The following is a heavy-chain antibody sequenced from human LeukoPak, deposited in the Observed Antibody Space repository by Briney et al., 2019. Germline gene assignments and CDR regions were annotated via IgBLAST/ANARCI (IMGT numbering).Heavy chain of an antibody. J-gene: IGHJ4*02. Sequence: SETLSLTCAVSGGSVNTDNWWTWVRQPPGKGLEWIGQIYHSGITNYNPSLKSRVTISLDKSKNQSSLNLNSVTAADTAVYYCARDLVQSGGYYFDYWGPGAVVTVSS. CDR2: IYHSGIT. CDR3: ARDLVQSGGYYFDY. D-gene: IGHD3-22*01. V-gene: IGHV4-4*02. CDR1: GGSVNTDNW.